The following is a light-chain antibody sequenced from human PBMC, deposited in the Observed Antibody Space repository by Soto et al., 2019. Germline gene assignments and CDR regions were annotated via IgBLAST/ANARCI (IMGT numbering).Light chain of an antibody. V-gene: IGKV1-5*03. CDR3: HPYAASWT. J-gene: IGKJ1*01. CDR2: KAS. CDR1: QSISSW. Sequence: FQQILAGSKLSASWWARDTKNCRASQSISSWLAWYQQKPGKAPNLLIYKASSLESGVPSRFCGSRSGTELTLTSTRQPSYDSPPYYKHPYAASWTFGQGTKVDIK.